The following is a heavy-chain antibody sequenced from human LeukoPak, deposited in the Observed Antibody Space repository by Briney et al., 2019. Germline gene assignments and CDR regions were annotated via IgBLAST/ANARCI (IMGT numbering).Heavy chain of an antibody. CDR1: GFTFSSYG. CDR2: IWYDGSNK. J-gene: IGHJ4*02. D-gene: IGHD3-9*01. Sequence: AGGSLRLSCAASGFTFSSYGMHWVRQAPGKGLEWVAVIWYDGSNKYYADSVKGRFTISRDNSKNTLYLQMNSLRAEDTAVYYCARAGGYDILTGYDHNYFDYWGQGTLVTVSS. V-gene: IGHV3-33*01. CDR3: ARAGGYDILTGYDHNYFDY.